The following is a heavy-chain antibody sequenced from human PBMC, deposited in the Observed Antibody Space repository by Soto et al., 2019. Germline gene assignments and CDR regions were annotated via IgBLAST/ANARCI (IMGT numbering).Heavy chain of an antibody. D-gene: IGHD3-9*01. CDR1: GFTFSTYA. J-gene: IGHJ4*02. Sequence: EVQLLESEGGLVQPGGSLRLSCAASGFTFSTYAMSWVRQAPGKGLEWVSTISGSGGSTYYADSVRGRFTISRDNSKNTLYLQVNSLRAEDTAVYYCAKDLYYDILTGYSDYWGQGSLVTVS. CDR2: ISGSGGST. CDR3: AKDLYYDILTGYSDY. V-gene: IGHV3-23*01.